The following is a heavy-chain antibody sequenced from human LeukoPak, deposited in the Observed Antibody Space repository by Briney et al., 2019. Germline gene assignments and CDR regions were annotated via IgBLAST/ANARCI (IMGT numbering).Heavy chain of an antibody. CDR2: INHSGST. Sequence: KPSETLSLTCAVYGGSFSGYYWSWIRQPPGKGLEWIGEINHSGSTNYNPSLKSRVTISVDTSKNQFSLKLSSVTAADTAVYYCARGVAGLNDFWSGYSSYYYYYMDVWGEGTTVTVSS. CDR3: ARGVAGLNDFWSGYSSYYYYYMDV. CDR1: GGSFSGYY. V-gene: IGHV4-34*01. J-gene: IGHJ6*03. D-gene: IGHD3-3*01.